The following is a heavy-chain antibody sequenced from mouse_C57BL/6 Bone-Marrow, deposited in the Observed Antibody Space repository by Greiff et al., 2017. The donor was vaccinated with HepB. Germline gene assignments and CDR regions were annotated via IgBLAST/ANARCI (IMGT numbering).Heavy chain of an antibody. D-gene: IGHD1-1*01. V-gene: IGHV1-81*01. CDR1: GYTFTSYG. J-gene: IGHJ1*03. Sequence: VQVVESGAELARPGASVKLSCKASGYTFTSYGISWVKQRTGQGLEWIGEIYPRSGNTYYNEKFKGKATLTADKSSSTAYMELRSLTSEDSAVYFCARRGLRYPLGFDVWGTGTTVTVSS. CDR2: IYPRSGNT. CDR3: ARRGLRYPLGFDV.